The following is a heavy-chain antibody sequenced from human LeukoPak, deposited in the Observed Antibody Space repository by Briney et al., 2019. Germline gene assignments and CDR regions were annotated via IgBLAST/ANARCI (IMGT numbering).Heavy chain of an antibody. V-gene: IGHV1-2*02. CDR1: EYTFTGYY. CDR3: AREYCSTTRCYMADY. CDR2: INPNSGAT. J-gene: IGHJ4*02. Sequence: ASVKVSCKASEYTFTGYYMHWVRQAPGQGLEWMGWINPNSGATDYAQNFQGRVTLTRDTSISTAYMELSRLRSDDTAVYYCAREYCSTTRCYMADYWGQGTLVTVSS. D-gene: IGHD2-2*01.